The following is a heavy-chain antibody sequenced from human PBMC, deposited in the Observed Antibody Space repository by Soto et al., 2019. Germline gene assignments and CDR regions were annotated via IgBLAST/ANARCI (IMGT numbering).Heavy chain of an antibody. CDR2: VIPIFGTP. CDR1: GGTFGRYA. D-gene: IGHD2-15*01. J-gene: IGHJ4*02. V-gene: IGHV1-69*06. Sequence: QVQLVQSGAEVKKPGSSVKVSCKSSGGTFGRYAISWVRQAPGQGLEWMGGVIPIFGTPHYAQKLHGRVTITADIPTSTAYQELSSRKSADTAVYYCAKIRWTISLQEEDAIWGQGTLVTVSS. CDR3: AKIRWTISLQEEDAI.